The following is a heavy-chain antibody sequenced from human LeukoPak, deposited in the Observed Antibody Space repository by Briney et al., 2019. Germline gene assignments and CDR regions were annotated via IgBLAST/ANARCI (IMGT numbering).Heavy chain of an antibody. CDR3: ARYYCSGVCYNFDY. Sequence: SETLSLTCTVSGGSISGYVWSGIRQPPGKGLEWIGYIFHSGSTNYNPSLKSRVTISVDTSKNQFSLKLSSVTAADTAVYYCARYYCSGVCYNFDYWGQGTLVTVSS. V-gene: IGHV4-59*08. CDR1: GGSISGYV. J-gene: IGHJ4*02. D-gene: IGHD2-21*02. CDR2: IFHSGST.